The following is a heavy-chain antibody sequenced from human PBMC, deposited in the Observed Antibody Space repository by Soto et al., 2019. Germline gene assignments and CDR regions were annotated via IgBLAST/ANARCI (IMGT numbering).Heavy chain of an antibody. J-gene: IGHJ5*02. CDR3: AREPYSSSWYWFDP. D-gene: IGHD6-13*01. CDR2: IYYSGST. CDR1: GGSISSGGYY. V-gene: IGHV4-31*03. Sequence: TLSLTCTVSGGSISSGGYYWSWIRQHPGKGLEWIGYIYYSGSTYYNPSLKSRVTISVDMSKNQFSLKLSSVTAADTAVYYCAREPYSSSWYWFDPWGRGTLVTVSS.